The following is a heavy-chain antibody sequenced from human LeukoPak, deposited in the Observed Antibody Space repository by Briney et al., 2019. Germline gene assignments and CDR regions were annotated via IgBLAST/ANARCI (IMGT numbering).Heavy chain of an antibody. Sequence: GGSLRLSCAASGFTFSSYSMNWVRQAPGKGLEWVSYISSSSSTIYYADSVKGRFTISRDNAKNSLYLQMNSLRAEDTAVYYCAREVYYYDSSGFYYSGGFGYWGQGTLLTVSS. J-gene: IGHJ4*02. CDR2: ISSSSSTI. V-gene: IGHV3-48*01. CDR3: AREVYYYDSSGFYYSGGFGY. D-gene: IGHD3-22*01. CDR1: GFTFSSYS.